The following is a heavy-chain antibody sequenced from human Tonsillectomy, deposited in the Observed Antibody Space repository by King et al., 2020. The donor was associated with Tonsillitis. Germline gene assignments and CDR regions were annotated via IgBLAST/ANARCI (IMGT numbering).Heavy chain of an antibody. CDR3: ALGYCTGGSCYPDWYFDL. Sequence: QLVQSGAEVKKPGSSVKVSCKASGCTFSSFCISWVRQAPGQGLAGMGGIIPIFGTPHYAQKFKGRVTSSADESTRTAHMELSSLTSDDTAVYYCALGYCTGGSCYPDWYFDLWGRGTQVTVSS. J-gene: IGHJ2*01. D-gene: IGHD2-15*01. V-gene: IGHV1-69*12. CDR2: IIPIFGTP. CDR1: GCTFSSFC.